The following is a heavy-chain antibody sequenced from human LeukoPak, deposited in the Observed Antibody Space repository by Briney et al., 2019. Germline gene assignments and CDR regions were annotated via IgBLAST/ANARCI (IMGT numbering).Heavy chain of an antibody. CDR3: ARVQYYYDSSGAAGWFDP. V-gene: IGHV4-39*07. Sequence: SETLSLTCTVSGGSISSSIYYWGWIRQPPGKGLEWIGSIFYSGSTYYNPSLKSRVTISVDTSKNQFSLKLSSVTAADTAVYYCARVQYYYDSSGAAGWFDPWGQGTLVTVSS. CDR1: GGSISSSIYY. J-gene: IGHJ5*02. D-gene: IGHD3-22*01. CDR2: IFYSGST.